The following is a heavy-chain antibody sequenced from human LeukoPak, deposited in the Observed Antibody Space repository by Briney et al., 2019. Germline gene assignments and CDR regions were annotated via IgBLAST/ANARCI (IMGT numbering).Heavy chain of an antibody. D-gene: IGHD2-2*01. V-gene: IGHV4-34*01. CDR1: GVSFSGYY. J-gene: IGHJ6*02. CDR3: ARGPLGVCSSTSCYLDYYYYYGMDV. Sequence: PSETLSLTCAVYGVSFSGYYWSWIRQPPGKGLEWIGEINHSGSTNYNPSLKSRVTISVDTSKNQFSLKLSSVTAADTAVYYCARGPLGVCSSTSCYLDYYYYYGMDVWGQGTTVTVSS. CDR2: INHSGST.